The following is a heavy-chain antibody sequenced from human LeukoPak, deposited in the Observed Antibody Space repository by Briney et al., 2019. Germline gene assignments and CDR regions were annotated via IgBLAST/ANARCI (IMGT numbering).Heavy chain of an antibody. J-gene: IGHJ4*02. CDR3: AKDPRSYFDFWAD. CDR1: GFTFSSYW. D-gene: IGHD3-3*01. CDR2: INSDGSST. Sequence: GGSLRLSCAASGFTFSSYWMHWVRQAPGKGLVWVSRINSDGSSTSYADSVKGRFTISRDNSKNTLYLQMNSLRAEDTAVYYCAKDPRSYFDFWADWGQGTLVTVSS. V-gene: IGHV3-74*01.